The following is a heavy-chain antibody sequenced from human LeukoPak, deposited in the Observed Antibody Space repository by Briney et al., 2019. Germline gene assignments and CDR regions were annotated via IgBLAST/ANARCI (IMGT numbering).Heavy chain of an antibody. CDR1: GGSISSYY. CDR2: IYYSGST. D-gene: IGHD5-24*01. CDR3: ARDGYSLFDY. V-gene: IGHV4-59*01. J-gene: IGHJ4*02. Sequence: PSETLSLTCTVSGGSISSYYWSWIRQPPGKGLEWIGYIYYSGSTNYNPSLKSRVTISVDTSKNQFSLKLSSVTAADTAVYYCARDGYSLFDYWGQGTLATVSS.